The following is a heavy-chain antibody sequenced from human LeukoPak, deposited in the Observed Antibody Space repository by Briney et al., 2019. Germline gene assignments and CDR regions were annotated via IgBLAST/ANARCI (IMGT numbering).Heavy chain of an antibody. Sequence: ASVKVSCKASGYTFTGYYMHWVRQAPGQGLEWMGWINPNSGGTNYAQKFQGRVTMTRDTSISTAYMELSRLRSDDTAVYYCARDCTNGVCYIFDYWGQGTLVTVSS. CDR3: ARDCTNGVCYIFDY. D-gene: IGHD2-8*01. V-gene: IGHV1-2*02. J-gene: IGHJ4*02. CDR1: GYTFTGYY. CDR2: INPNSGGT.